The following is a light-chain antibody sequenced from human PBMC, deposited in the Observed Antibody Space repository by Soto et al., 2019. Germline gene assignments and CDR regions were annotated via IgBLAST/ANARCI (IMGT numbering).Light chain of an antibody. J-gene: IGKJ2*01. CDR2: SAS. CDR1: QSISTE. CDR3: QQGHNLPLT. Sequence: EIVMTQSPATLSVSPGERVTLSCRASQSISTELAWYQQKPGQPPRLLIYSASTRATGVPARFTGSGSGSEFTLTISGLQSEDFAVYYCQQGHNLPLTFGQGTRLEI. V-gene: IGKV3-15*01.